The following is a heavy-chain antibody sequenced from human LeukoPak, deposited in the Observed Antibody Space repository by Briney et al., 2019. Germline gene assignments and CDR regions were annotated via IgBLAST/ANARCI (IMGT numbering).Heavy chain of an antibody. CDR1: GFTFSRYW. CDR3: ARGAIAGANFDY. V-gene: IGHV3-74*01. D-gene: IGHD1-26*01. CDR2: ITTDGSST. Sequence: GGSLRLSCVDSGFTFSRYWMHWVRQAPGKGPVWVSHITTDGSSTSYADSVKGRFTISRDNAKNTLYLQMNGLRAEDTAVYYCARGAIAGANFDYWGQGALVTVSS. J-gene: IGHJ4*02.